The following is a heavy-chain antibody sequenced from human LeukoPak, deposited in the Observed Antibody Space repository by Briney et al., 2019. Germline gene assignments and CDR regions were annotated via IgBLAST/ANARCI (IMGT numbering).Heavy chain of an antibody. CDR1: GFTFSSYA. CDR2: ISYDGSNK. D-gene: IGHD3-22*01. V-gene: IGHV3-30*04. CDR3: ARGPPAMDDSSGYYYDY. Sequence: GRSLRLSCPASGFTFSSYAMHRVRQAPGKGLEWVAVISYDGSNKYYADSVKGRFTISRDNSKNTLYLQMNSLRAEDTAVYYCARGPPAMDDSSGYYYDYWGQGTLVTVSS. J-gene: IGHJ4*02.